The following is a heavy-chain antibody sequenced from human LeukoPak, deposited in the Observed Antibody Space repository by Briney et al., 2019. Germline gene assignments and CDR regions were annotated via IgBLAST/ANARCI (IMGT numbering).Heavy chain of an antibody. CDR2: IYYSGST. V-gene: IGHV4-34*01. CDR3: ARLDDRAARIAVGRSSTWSSRRGFDY. J-gene: IGHJ4*02. D-gene: IGHD6-13*01. Sequence: SETLSLTCAVYGGSFSGYYWSWIRQPPGKGLEWIGNIYYSGSTYYNPSLKSRVTISVDTSKNQFSLKLNSVTAADTAVYYCARLDDRAARIAVGRSSTWSSRRGFDYWGQGTLVTVSS. CDR1: GGSFSGYY.